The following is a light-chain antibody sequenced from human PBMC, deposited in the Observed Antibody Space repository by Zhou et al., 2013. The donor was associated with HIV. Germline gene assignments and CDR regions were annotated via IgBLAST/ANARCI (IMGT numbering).Light chain of an antibody. CDR3: QQYQTSWT. V-gene: IGKV1-5*03. J-gene: IGKJ1*01. Sequence: DIQMTQSPSTLSASVGDRVIITCRASQSVSRWLSWYQQKPGKAPKLLIFKASILQRGVPARFSGSGSGTEFTLTISSLQPDDFATYYCQQYQTSWTFGQGTYV. CDR1: QSVSRW. CDR2: KAS.